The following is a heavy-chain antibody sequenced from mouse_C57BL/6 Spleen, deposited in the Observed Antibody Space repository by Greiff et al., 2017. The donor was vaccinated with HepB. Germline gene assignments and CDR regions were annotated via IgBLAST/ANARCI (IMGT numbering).Heavy chain of an antibody. CDR2: IDPEDGDT. Sequence: EVQLQQSGAELVRPGASVKLSCTASGFNIKDYYMHWVKQRPEQGLEWIGRIDPEDGDTEYDTKFQGKATMTADTSANTAYLQLSSLTSEDTAVYYCTTNSNSWFAYWGQGTLVTVSA. V-gene: IGHV14-1*01. J-gene: IGHJ3*01. D-gene: IGHD2-5*01. CDR3: TTNSNSWFAY. CDR1: GFNIKDYY.